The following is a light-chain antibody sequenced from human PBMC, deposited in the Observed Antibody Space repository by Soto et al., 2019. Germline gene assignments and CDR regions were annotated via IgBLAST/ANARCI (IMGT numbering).Light chain of an antibody. Sequence: QSALTQPAAVSGSPGQSITISCTGSDVGTYRYVSWYQQHPDKAPGLMIYDVSNRPSGVSDRFSGSKSGNTASLTISDLQPEDEAYFFCSSYTGGNARVVFGGGTKLTVL. CDR2: DVS. J-gene: IGLJ2*01. CDR3: SSYTGGNARVV. CDR1: SDVGTYRY. V-gene: IGLV2-14*03.